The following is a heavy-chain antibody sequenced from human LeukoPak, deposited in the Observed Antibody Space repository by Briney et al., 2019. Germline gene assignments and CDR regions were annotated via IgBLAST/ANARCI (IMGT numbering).Heavy chain of an antibody. J-gene: IGHJ4*02. Sequence: GESLKISCKGSGYTFTTSWIGWVRQMPGKGLEWMAIIYPSDSDITYSPSFQGQVTISADKSINTAYLQWSSLQASDTAMYYCARLYGRYFDYWGQGTLVTVSS. CDR1: GYTFTTSW. CDR2: IYPSDSDI. D-gene: IGHD2-8*01. V-gene: IGHV5-51*01. CDR3: ARLYGRYFDY.